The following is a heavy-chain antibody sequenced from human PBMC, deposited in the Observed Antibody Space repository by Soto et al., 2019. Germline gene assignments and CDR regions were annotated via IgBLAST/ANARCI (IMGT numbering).Heavy chain of an antibody. CDR2: IIPIFGTA. D-gene: IGHD2-2*01. Sequence: QVQLVQSGAEVKKPGSSVKVSCKASGGTFSSYAISWVRQAPGQGLEWMGGIIPIFGTANYAQKFQGRVTNTADKSTSTAYMELSSLRSEDTAVYYCASLSGCSSTSCYPDYYYYGMDVWGQGTTVTVSS. CDR3: ASLSGCSSTSCYPDYYYYGMDV. V-gene: IGHV1-69*06. J-gene: IGHJ6*02. CDR1: GGTFSSYA.